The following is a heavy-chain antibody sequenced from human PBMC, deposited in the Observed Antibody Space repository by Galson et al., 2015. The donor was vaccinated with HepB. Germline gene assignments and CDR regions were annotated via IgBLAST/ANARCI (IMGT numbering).Heavy chain of an antibody. Sequence: SLRLSCAASGFTFSTYGINWVRQAPGKGLEWVAVISSDGTNKYYADSVKGRFTISRDNSKNTMYLQMSSLRPEDTALYCCAKDHRFADGIFDSWGQGTLVTVSS. V-gene: IGHV3-30*18. CDR1: GFTFSTYG. J-gene: IGHJ4*02. D-gene: IGHD1-14*01. CDR2: ISSDGTNK. CDR3: AKDHRFADGIFDS.